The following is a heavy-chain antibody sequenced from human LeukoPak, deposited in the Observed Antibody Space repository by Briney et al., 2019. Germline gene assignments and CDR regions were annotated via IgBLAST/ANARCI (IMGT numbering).Heavy chain of an antibody. CDR2: INSDGTTT. V-gene: IGHV3-74*01. CDR1: GFTFSNYW. J-gene: IGHJ4*02. Sequence: PGGSLRLSCAASGFTFSNYWMHWVRQAPGKGLVWVSRINSDGTTTNYADFVKGRFTISRDNAKNTVYLEMNSLRAEDTAVYYCVRRADAGTIDYWGQGTLVTVSS. CDR3: VRRADAGTIDY. D-gene: IGHD6-13*01.